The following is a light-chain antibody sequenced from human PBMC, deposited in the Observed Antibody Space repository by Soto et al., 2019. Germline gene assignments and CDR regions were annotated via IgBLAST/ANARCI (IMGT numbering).Light chain of an antibody. CDR1: SSNIGSNF. Sequence: QAVVTQPPSASGTPGQRVTISCSGSSSNIGSNFVYWYQQFPGTAPKLLIYRNNERPSGVPDRFSGSKSGTSASLAISGLRSEDEADYYCAAWDDSLTVYYVFGTGTKLTVL. CDR3: AAWDDSLTVYYV. CDR2: RNN. V-gene: IGLV1-47*01. J-gene: IGLJ1*01.